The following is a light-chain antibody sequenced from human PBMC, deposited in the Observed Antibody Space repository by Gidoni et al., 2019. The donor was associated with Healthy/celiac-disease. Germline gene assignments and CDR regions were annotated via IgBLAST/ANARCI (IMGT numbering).Light chain of an antibody. CDR2: AAS. Sequence: IHMPQSPSSLSASVGDSVTITCRASQGISSYLNWYQQKPGKAPKLLIYAASSLQSGVPSRFSGSGSGTDFTLTISSLQPEDFATYYCQQSDSTPLTFGGGTKVGIK. J-gene: IGKJ4*01. V-gene: IGKV1-39*01. CDR3: QQSDSTPLT. CDR1: QGISSY.